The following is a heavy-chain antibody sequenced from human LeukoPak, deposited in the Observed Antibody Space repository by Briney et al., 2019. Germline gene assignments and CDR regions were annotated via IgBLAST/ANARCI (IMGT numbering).Heavy chain of an antibody. CDR3: ASADHYDSSGYSSPFDY. V-gene: IGHV1-2*02. J-gene: IGHJ4*02. CDR1: GYTFTVYY. D-gene: IGHD3-22*01. CDR2: INPNSGGT. Sequence: ASVKVSFKASGYTFTVYYMHWVRQAPGQGLEWMGWINPNSGGTNYAQKFQGRVTMTRDTSISTAYMELSRLRSDDTAVYYCASADHYDSSGYSSPFDYRGQGTLVTVSS.